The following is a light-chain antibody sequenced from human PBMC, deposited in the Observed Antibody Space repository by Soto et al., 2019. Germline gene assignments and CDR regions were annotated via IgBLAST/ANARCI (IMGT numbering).Light chain of an antibody. CDR3: QQYNSYWT. V-gene: IGKV1-5*03. Sequence: DIQMTQSPSTLSGSVGDRATISCRASHTISSWLAWYQQKPGKAPQLLIYKASTLKSVVPSRFSGSGSGTEFTLTISSLQPDDFATYYCQQYNSYWTFGQGTKVDIK. CDR1: HTISSW. J-gene: IGKJ1*01. CDR2: KAS.